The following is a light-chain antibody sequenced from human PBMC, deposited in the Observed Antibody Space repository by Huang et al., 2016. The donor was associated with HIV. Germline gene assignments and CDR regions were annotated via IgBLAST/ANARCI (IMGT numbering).Light chain of an antibody. J-gene: IGKJ4*01. V-gene: IGKV3-15*01. CDR2: GAS. CDR1: LSVSTN. Sequence: RVMTQSPATVSLSPGERATLSCRASLSVSTNLAWYQQSPVQSPRLLIYGASTRSTGIPSRVSGCGAGAEFTLTISILQSEDFAVDYCQQYDNWPLTFGGGTKVQIK. CDR3: QQYDNWPLT.